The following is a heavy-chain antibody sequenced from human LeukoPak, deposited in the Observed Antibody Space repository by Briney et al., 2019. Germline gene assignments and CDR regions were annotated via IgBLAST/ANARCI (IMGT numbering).Heavy chain of an antibody. V-gene: IGHV3-53*01. CDR1: GFTVSDSH. D-gene: IGHD6-19*01. CDR2: IYKEGNT. CDR3: ARESITSGWYLY. Sequence: PGGSLRLSCAASGFTVSDSHMSWVRQAPGKGLEWVSTIYKEGNTYHADSVKGRFTMSRDNSKNTLYLQMNSLRVEDTAIYYCARESITSGWYLYWGQGTLVTVSS. J-gene: IGHJ4*02.